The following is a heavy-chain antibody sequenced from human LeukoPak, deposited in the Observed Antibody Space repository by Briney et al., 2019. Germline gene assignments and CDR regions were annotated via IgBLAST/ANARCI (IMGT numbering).Heavy chain of an antibody. V-gene: IGHV3-30*03. CDR2: ISYDGSTK. J-gene: IGHJ4*02. Sequence: GGSLRLSCAASAITFSTYAMSWVRQAPGKGLEWVAIISYDGSTKYYADSVKGRFTISRDNSKNTLYLQMNSLRAEDTAVYYCAMGNFYDSSGYYYGIDYWGQGTLVTVSS. D-gene: IGHD3-22*01. CDR1: AITFSTYA. CDR3: AMGNFYDSSGYYYGIDY.